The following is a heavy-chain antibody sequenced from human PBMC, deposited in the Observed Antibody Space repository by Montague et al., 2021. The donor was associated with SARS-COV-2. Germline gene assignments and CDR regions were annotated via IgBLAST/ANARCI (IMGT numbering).Heavy chain of an antibody. V-gene: IGHV3-30-3*01. J-gene: IGHJ6*02. Sequence: SLRLSCAASGFTFSSYAMHWVRQAPGKGLEWVAVISYDGSNKYYADSVKGRFTISRDNSKNTLYLQMDSLRAEDTAVYYCASSGGEGDYYYYYGMDVWGQGTTVTASS. CDR1: GFTFSSYA. D-gene: IGHD3-10*01. CDR3: ASSGGEGDYYYYYGMDV. CDR2: ISYDGSNK.